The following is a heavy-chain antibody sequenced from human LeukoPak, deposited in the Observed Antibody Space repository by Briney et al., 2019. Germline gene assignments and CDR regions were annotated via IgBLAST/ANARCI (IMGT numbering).Heavy chain of an antibody. V-gene: IGHV1-8*01. D-gene: IGHD4-23*01. CDR2: INTIRGTT. CDR1: GYTLTSYA. CDR3: AGPWASSGGKSRKMDV. Sequence: ASVKVSCEASGYTLTSYAIKWVRQAPGGGGECMGYINTIRGTTGYAQKFQGRVNTPRNNSISTAYMELSRLRSEDTAVYFSAGPWASSGGKSRKMDVWGQGTTVTVSS. J-gene: IGHJ6*02.